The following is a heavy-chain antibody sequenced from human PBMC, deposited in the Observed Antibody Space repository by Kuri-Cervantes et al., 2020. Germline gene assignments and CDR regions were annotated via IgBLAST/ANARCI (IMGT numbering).Heavy chain of an antibody. CDR2: IKQDGSEK. CDR3: AKIPNIVVVPAAIKLFFDY. D-gene: IGHD2-2*01. J-gene: IGHJ4*02. CDR1: GFTFSRGW. Sequence: GESLKISCAASGFTFSRGWMSWVRQAPGKGLEWVANIKQDGSEKYYVDSVKGRFTISRDNAKNSLYLQMNSLRAEDTAVYYCAKIPNIVVVPAAIKLFFDYWGQGTLVTVSS. V-gene: IGHV3-7*03.